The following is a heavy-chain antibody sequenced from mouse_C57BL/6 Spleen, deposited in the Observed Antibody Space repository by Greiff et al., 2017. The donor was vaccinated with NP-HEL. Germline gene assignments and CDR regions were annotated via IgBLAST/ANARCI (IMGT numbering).Heavy chain of an antibody. CDR3: ARYDGTTGPDY. V-gene: IGHV1-55*01. Sequence: VQLQQSGAELVKPGASVKMSCKASGYTFTSYWITWVKQRPGQGLEWIGDIYPGSGSTNYNEKFKSKATLTVDTSSSTAYMQLSSLTSEDSAVYYCARYDGTTGPDYWGQGTTLTVSS. CDR2: IYPGSGST. J-gene: IGHJ2*01. CDR1: GYTFTSYW. D-gene: IGHD2-3*01.